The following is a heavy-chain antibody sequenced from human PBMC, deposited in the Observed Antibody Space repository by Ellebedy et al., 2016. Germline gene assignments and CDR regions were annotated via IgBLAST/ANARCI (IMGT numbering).Heavy chain of an antibody. CDR2: LYSSGST. J-gene: IGHJ4*02. Sequence: SETLSLTCTVSGGSISSRNYYRGWIRQPPGKGLEWIGSLYSSGSTYYNPSLKSRVTISVDTSKNQFSLRLRSVTAADTAVYYCARGLSFYDYVWGSYRYLAGVDYWGQGTLVTVSS. V-gene: IGHV4-39*07. CDR3: ARGLSFYDYVWGSYRYLAGVDY. D-gene: IGHD3-16*02. CDR1: GGSISSRNYY.